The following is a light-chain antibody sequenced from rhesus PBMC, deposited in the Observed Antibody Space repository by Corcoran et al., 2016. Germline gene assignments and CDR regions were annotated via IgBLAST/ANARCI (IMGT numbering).Light chain of an antibody. J-gene: IGLJ1*01. CDR1: SSDIGDYNY. V-gene: IGLV2-32*02. CDR2: EVS. Sequence: QAALTQPRSVSGSPGQSVAISCTGTSSDIGDYNYVSWYQQHPGTAPKLMIFEVSKPPSGVSDRFSGSKSDSTASLTISGLQAEDEADYYCSSYTGSNTYIFGAGTRLTVL. CDR3: SSYTGSNTYI.